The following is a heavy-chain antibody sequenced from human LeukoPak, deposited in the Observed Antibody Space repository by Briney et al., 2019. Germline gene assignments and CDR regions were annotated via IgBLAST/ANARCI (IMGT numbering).Heavy chain of an antibody. CDR3: ARHSSDYGGNFDY. CDR2: IYYSGST. V-gene: IGHV4-59*08. Sequence: SETLSLTCTVSGGSIRSYYWSWIRQPPGKGLQWIGYIYYSGSTKYNSSLKSRVTISVDTSKNHFSLRLSSVTAADTAVYYCARHSSDYGGNFDYWGQGKLVTVSS. CDR1: GGSIRSYY. D-gene: IGHD4-23*01. J-gene: IGHJ4*02.